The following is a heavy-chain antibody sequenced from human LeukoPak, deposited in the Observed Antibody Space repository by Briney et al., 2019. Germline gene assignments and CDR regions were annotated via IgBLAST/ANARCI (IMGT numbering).Heavy chain of an antibody. CDR3: ASLDSSGYYSIDY. Sequence: GGSLRLSCAASEFTFSSYSMNWVRQAPGKGLEWVSSISSSSSYIYYADSVKGRFTISRDNAKNSLYLQMNSLRAEDTAVYYCASLDSSGYYSIDYWGQGTLVTVSS. CDR1: EFTFSSYS. CDR2: ISSSSSYI. D-gene: IGHD3-22*01. J-gene: IGHJ4*02. V-gene: IGHV3-21*01.